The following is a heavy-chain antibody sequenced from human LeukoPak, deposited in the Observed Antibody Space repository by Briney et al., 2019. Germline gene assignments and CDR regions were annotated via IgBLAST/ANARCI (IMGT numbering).Heavy chain of an antibody. V-gene: IGHV3-9*02. CDR2: ISWNSGSI. D-gene: IGHD1-26*01. J-gene: IGHJ4*02. CDR1: GFTSDDYA. CDR3: AKDIVVGAKLGVLGFDY. Sequence: GRSLRLSCAASGFTSDDYAMHWVRQAPGKGLEWVSGISWNSGSIGYADSVKGRFTISRDNAKNSLYLQMNSLRAEDTALYYCAKDIVVGAKLGVLGFDYWGQGTLVTVSS.